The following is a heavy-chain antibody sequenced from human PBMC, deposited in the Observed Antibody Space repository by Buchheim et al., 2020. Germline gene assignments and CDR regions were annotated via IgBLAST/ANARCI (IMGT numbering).Heavy chain of an antibody. CDR3: ASHSKAVAGTGGDFDY. V-gene: IGHV3-30*04. CDR1: GFTFSSYA. D-gene: IGHD6-19*01. J-gene: IGHJ4*02. Sequence: QVQLVESGGGVVQPGRSLRLSCAASGFTFSSYAVHWVRQAPGKGLEWVAVISYDGSNKYYADSVKGRFTISRDNSKNTLYLQMNSLRAEDTAVYYCASHSKAVAGTGGDFDYWGQGTL. CDR2: ISYDGSNK.